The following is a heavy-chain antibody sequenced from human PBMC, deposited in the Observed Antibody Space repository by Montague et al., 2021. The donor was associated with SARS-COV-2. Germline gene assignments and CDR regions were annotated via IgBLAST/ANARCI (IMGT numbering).Heavy chain of an antibody. Sequence: CAISGDSVSRNSAAWNWIRQAPSSGLEWLGRTYYRSKWYNDYAVSVKGRITINPDTSKNQISLQLNSVTPEDTAVYYCARTSASSDYWGQGTLVTVSS. CDR2: TYYRSKWYN. J-gene: IGHJ4*02. V-gene: IGHV6-1*01. CDR1: GDSVSRNSAA. D-gene: IGHD1-26*01. CDR3: ARTSASSDY.